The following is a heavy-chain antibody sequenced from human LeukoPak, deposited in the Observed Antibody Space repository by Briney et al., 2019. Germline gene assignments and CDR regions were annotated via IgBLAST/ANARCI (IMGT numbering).Heavy chain of an antibody. D-gene: IGHD4-23*01. V-gene: IGHV3-30*18. CDR2: ISYDGSNK. Sequence: GGSLRLSCAASGFTFSSYGMHWVRQAPGKGLEWVAVISYDGSNKYYADSVKGRFTISRDNSKNTLYLQMNSLRAEDTAVYYCAKDQDGGGGSFDYWGQGTLVTVSS. CDR1: GFTFSSYG. CDR3: AKDQDGGGGSFDY. J-gene: IGHJ4*02.